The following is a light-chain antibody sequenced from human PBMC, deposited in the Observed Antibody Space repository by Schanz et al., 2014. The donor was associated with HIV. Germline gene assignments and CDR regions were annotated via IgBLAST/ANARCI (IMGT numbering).Light chain of an antibody. CDR1: SSDVGGYNY. Sequence: QSALTQPASVSGSPGQSITISCTGTSSDVGGYNYVSWYQQHPGKAPKLMIYDVSNRPSGVSNRFSASKSGDTASLTISGLQSEDEGDYYCSTYTTSNTWVFGGGTKLTVL. J-gene: IGLJ3*02. CDR3: STYTTSNTWV. V-gene: IGLV2-14*03. CDR2: DVS.